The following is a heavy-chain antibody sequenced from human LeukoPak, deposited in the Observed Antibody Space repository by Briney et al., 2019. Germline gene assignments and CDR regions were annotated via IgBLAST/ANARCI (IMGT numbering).Heavy chain of an antibody. Sequence: GGSLRLSCTASGFTFGDYAMSLVRRAPGKGLEWVGFIRSKAYGGTTEYAASVKGRFTISRDDSKSIAYLQMNSLKTEDTAVYYCTRVDYARNFDYWGQGTLVTVSS. CDR3: TRVDYARNFDY. CDR2: IRSKAYGGTT. V-gene: IGHV3-49*04. CDR1: GFTFGDYA. D-gene: IGHD4-17*01. J-gene: IGHJ4*02.